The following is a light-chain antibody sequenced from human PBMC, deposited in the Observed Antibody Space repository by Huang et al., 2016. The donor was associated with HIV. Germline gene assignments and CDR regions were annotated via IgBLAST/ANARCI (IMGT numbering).Light chain of an antibody. CDR3: HQYNNWRLS. V-gene: IGKV3-15*01. Sequence: EIVMTQSPATLSVSPGQRVTLSCRANSSVSTHLAWYQQRHGQAPRLLIYGSSTRAPGIPGRFSGSGSGTDFSLTISSLQSEDFALYYCHQYNNWRLSVGGGTRV. J-gene: IGKJ4*01. CDR1: SSVSTH. CDR2: GSS.